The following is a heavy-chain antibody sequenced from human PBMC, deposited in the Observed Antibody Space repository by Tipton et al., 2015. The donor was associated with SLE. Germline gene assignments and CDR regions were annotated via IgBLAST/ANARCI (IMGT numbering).Heavy chain of an antibody. J-gene: IGHJ3*02. CDR1: GASIGSGGYS. D-gene: IGHD3-10*01. Sequence: TLSLTCAVSGASIGSGGYSWNWIRQPPGKGLQWIGYIFHSGITYYNPSLESRVTISVDTFKNQFSLKLSSVTAADTAVYYCARTTYFYGSGSYYPYDAFDIWGQGTMVTVSP. CDR2: IFHSGIT. CDR3: ARTTYFYGSGSYYPYDAFDI. V-gene: IGHV4-30-2*01.